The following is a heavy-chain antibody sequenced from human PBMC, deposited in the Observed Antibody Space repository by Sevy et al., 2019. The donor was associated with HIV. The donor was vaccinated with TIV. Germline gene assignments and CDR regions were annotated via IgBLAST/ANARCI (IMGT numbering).Heavy chain of an antibody. CDR2: IKQDGSEK. Sequence: GSLRLSCAASGFTFRSYWMSWVRQAPGKGLEWVANIKQDGSEKYYVDSVKGRFTISRDNAKNSLFLQMNSLRAEDTAVYYCARDALDSSGYYFGGHDYWGQRTLVTVSS. CDR3: ARDALDSSGYYFGGHDY. J-gene: IGHJ4*02. V-gene: IGHV3-7*01. CDR1: GFTFRSYW. D-gene: IGHD3-22*01.